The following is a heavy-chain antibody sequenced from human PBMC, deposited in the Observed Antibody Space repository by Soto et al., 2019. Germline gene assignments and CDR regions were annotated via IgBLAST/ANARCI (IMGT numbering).Heavy chain of an antibody. CDR1: GFSISRSG. D-gene: IGHD1-1*01. CDR2: IAYDGSNR. J-gene: IGHJ5*02. CDR3: ARDLQAGTDNVNWFAP. V-gene: IGHV3-30*03. Sequence: QVQLVESGGGVVQPGRSLRLSCAASGFSISRSGMHWVRQAPGKGLEWVAVIAYDGSNRWYADSAKGRFTISRDNSKNTVYLQRSRLRGADTAVYYCARDLQAGTDNVNWFAPWGQGTLVTVSS.